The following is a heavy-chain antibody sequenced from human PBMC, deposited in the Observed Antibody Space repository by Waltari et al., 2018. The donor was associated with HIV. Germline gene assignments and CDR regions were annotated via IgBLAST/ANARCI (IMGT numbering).Heavy chain of an antibody. V-gene: IGHV3-23*01. CDR3: AKSMRDLRPSAFDV. CDR1: GFNFRHFA. D-gene: IGHD2-8*01. CDR2: LSGSGSTA. Sequence: EVQLLESGGGLVQPGGSLRLSWAASGFNFRHFAMSWVRQAPGKGPEWVSALSGSGSTASYADYVKGRFTISRDFSNNTLFLQMNNLRAEDTAVYFCAKSMRDLRPSAFDVWGQGTMVAISS. J-gene: IGHJ3*01.